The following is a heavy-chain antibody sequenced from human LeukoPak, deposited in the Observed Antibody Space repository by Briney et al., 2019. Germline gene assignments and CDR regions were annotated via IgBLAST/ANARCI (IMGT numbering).Heavy chain of an antibody. J-gene: IGHJ6*03. Sequence: GGSLRLSCAASGFTFSSYWMHWVRQAPGKGLVWVSRINSDGSSTNYADSVKGRFTISRDNAKNSLYLQMNSLRAEDTALYYCARGTVSYYYYYMDVWGKGTTVTVSS. D-gene: IGHD5/OR15-5a*01. CDR1: GFTFSSYW. V-gene: IGHV3-74*01. CDR2: INSDGSST. CDR3: ARGTVSYYYYYMDV.